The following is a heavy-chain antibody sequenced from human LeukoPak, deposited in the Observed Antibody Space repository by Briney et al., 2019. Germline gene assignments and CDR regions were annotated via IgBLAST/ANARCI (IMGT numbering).Heavy chain of an antibody. V-gene: IGHV4-59*11. Sequence: SEPLSLTCTVSGGSISSHHWSWIRQSPGKGLEWIGFIYYSGSTDYNPSLKSRVTRSVDTYKNQFSLKLISVTAADTAVYYCARELERAFDIWGQGTMVTVSS. D-gene: IGHD1-1*01. J-gene: IGHJ3*02. CDR1: GGSISSHH. CDR3: ARELERAFDI. CDR2: IYYSGST.